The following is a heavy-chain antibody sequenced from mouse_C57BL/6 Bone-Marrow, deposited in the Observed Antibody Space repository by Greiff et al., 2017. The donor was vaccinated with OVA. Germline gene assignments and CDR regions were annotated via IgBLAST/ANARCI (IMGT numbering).Heavy chain of an antibody. J-gene: IGHJ2*01. Sequence: EVQVVESGGGLVKPGGSLKLSCAASGFTFSSYTLSWVRQTPEKRMEWVATISGGGGNTYYPDSVKGRFTISRDNAKNTLYLQMSSLRSEDTALYYGARGVVYGSSSFDYWGQGTTLTVSS. CDR2: ISGGGGNT. CDR3: ARGVVYGSSSFDY. CDR1: GFTFSSYT. D-gene: IGHD1-1*01. V-gene: IGHV5-9*01.